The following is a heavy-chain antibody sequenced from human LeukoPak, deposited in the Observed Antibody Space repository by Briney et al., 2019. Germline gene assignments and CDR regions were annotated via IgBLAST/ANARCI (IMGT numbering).Heavy chain of an antibody. Sequence: ASVKVSCKASGYTFTSYDINWVRQATGQGLEWMGWMNPNSGNTGYAQKFQGRVTITRNTSISTAYVELSSLRSEDTAVYYCARGRVMKYQLTFYYYYYYMEVWGKGTTVTVSS. J-gene: IGHJ6*03. V-gene: IGHV1-8*03. CDR1: GYTFTSYD. CDR2: MNPNSGNT. D-gene: IGHD2-2*01. CDR3: ARGRVMKYQLTFYYYYYYMEV.